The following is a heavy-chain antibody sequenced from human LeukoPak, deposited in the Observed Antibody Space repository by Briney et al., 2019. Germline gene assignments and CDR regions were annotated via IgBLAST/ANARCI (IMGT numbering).Heavy chain of an antibody. CDR1: GGSFSGYY. J-gene: IGHJ6*02. D-gene: IGHD2-15*01. CDR3: ARGAGYCSGGSCYYYYYGMDV. CDR2: INHSGST. V-gene: IGHV4-34*01. Sequence: SETLSLTCAVYGGSFSGYYWSWIRQPPGKGLEWIGEINHSGSTYYNPSLKSRVTISVDRSKNQFSLKLSSVTAADTAVYYCARGAGYCSGGSCYYYYYGMDVWGQGTTVTVSS.